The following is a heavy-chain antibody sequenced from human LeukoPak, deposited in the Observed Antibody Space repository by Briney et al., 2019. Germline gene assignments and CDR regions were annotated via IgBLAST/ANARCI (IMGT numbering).Heavy chain of an antibody. Sequence: PSETLSLTCTVSGRSMSSYYWSWIRQPPGEGRVGIGYIYYSGSTNYNPSLKSRVTISVDTSKNQFSLKLSSVTAADTAVYYCARSFWYGSGYPNYFDYWGQGTLVTVSS. CDR1: GRSMSSYY. CDR3: ARSFWYGSGYPNYFDY. J-gene: IGHJ4*02. D-gene: IGHD3-22*01. CDR2: IYYSGST. V-gene: IGHV4-59*13.